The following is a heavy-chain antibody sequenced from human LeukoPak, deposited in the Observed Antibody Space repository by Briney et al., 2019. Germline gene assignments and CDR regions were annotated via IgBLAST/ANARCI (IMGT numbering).Heavy chain of an antibody. CDR3: ARESESSGWYDY. D-gene: IGHD6-19*01. CDR1: GFTFSDYY. V-gene: IGHV3-43*02. Sequence: PGGSLRLSCAASGFTFSDYYMNWIRQAPGKGLEWDSLISGDGGSTFYADSVKGRFTISTDNSKNSLYLQMNSLRSADTALYYCARESESSGWYDYWGQGTLVTVSS. CDR2: ISGDGGST. J-gene: IGHJ4*02.